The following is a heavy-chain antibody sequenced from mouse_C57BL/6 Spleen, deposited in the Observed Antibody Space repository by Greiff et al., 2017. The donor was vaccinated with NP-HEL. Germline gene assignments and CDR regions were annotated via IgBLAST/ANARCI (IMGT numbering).Heavy chain of an antibody. CDR1: GYTFTSYW. Sequence: QVHVKQPGAELVRPGSSVKLSCKASGYTFTSYWMHWVKQRPIQGLEWIGNIDPSDSETHYNQKFKDKATLTVDKSSSTAYMQLSSLTSEDSAVYYCARTAQATSYYFDYWGQGTTLTVSS. J-gene: IGHJ2*01. CDR2: IDPSDSET. CDR3: ARTAQATSYYFDY. V-gene: IGHV1-52*01. D-gene: IGHD3-2*02.